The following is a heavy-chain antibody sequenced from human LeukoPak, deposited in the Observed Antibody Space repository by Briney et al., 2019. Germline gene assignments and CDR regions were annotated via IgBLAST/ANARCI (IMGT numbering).Heavy chain of an antibody. CDR2: IYYSGST. Sequence: SETLSLTCPVSGGSISSYYWSWIRQPPGKGLEWIGYIYYSGSTNYNPSLKSRVTISVDTSKNQFSLKLSSVTAADTAVYYCARDRYGGNIDYWGQGTLVTVSS. CDR3: ARDRYGGNIDY. J-gene: IGHJ4*02. D-gene: IGHD4-23*01. CDR1: GGSISSYY. V-gene: IGHV4-59*01.